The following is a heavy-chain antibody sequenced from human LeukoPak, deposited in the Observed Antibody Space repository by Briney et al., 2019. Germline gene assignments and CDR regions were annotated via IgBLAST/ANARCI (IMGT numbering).Heavy chain of an antibody. CDR3: ARDRQDLWSGYPKYYFDY. Sequence: PGGSLRLSCVASGFTFSSYGMPWVARAPAKGRGGWEVIGYKGSNKYYADSVKGRFTISRDNPKNTLYLQMNSLRAEDTAVYYCARDRQDLWSGYPKYYFDYWGQGTLVTVSS. V-gene: IGHV3-33*01. CDR2: IGYKGSNK. CDR1: GFTFSSYG. J-gene: IGHJ4*02. D-gene: IGHD3-3*01.